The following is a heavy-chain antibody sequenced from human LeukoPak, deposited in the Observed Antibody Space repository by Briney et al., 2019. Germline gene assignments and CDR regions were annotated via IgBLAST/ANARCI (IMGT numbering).Heavy chain of an antibody. D-gene: IGHD4-23*01. CDR2: IHYSGVT. J-gene: IGHJ5*02. CDR3: APWRTGGNRGSWFDP. CDR1: GGSISSSRYY. V-gene: IGHV4-39*01. Sequence: SETLSLTCTVSGGSISSSRYYWGWIRQPAGRGLEWIVRIHYSGVTYHNPSLNRHVTISVDTSTISFSLKLNSVPPADTALCHCAPWRTGGNRGSWFDPWGRGTLVSV.